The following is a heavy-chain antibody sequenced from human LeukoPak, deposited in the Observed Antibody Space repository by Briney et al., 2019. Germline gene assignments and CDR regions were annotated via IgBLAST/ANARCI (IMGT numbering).Heavy chain of an antibody. J-gene: IGHJ4*02. D-gene: IGHD5-12*01. Sequence: GSVRLSCAASGFTFRSYGMHWVRQAPGKGLEWVAVISYDGSNKYYADSVKGRFTISRDNSKNTLYLQMNSLRAEDTAVYYCAKDLGVSGYGFDYWGQGTLVTVSS. CDR2: ISYDGSNK. CDR1: GFTFRSYG. V-gene: IGHV3-30*18. CDR3: AKDLGVSGYGFDY.